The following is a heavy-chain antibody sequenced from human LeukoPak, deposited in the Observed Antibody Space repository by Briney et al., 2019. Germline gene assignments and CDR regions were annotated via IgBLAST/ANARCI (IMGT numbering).Heavy chain of an antibody. Sequence: PGGSLRLSCAASGFTFSSYVIHWVRQAPGKGLEWVAHISYDGSDKYYADSVKGRFTISRDNAKNSLYLQMNSLRAEDTAVYYCARGITAGYCSGGSCYPIDYWGQGTLVTVSS. CDR3: ARGITAGYCSGGSCYPIDY. CDR1: GFTFSSYV. V-gene: IGHV3-30-3*01. J-gene: IGHJ4*02. D-gene: IGHD2-15*01. CDR2: ISYDGSDK.